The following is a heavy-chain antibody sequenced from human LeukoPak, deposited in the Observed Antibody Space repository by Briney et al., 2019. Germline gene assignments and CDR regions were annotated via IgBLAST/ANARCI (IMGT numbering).Heavy chain of an antibody. D-gene: IGHD1/OR15-1a*01. CDR1: GFSFRDYT. CDR2: ISSSSSYI. Sequence: GGSLRLSCAAPGFSFRDYTMNWVRQAPGKGLEWLASISSSSSYIYFANSVRGRFTISRDNAKNSLYLQMNSLRAEDTAVYYCAKDSPSRTATTEVPVDYWGQGTLVTVSS. V-gene: IGHV3-21*01. J-gene: IGHJ4*02. CDR3: AKDSPSRTATTEVPVDY.